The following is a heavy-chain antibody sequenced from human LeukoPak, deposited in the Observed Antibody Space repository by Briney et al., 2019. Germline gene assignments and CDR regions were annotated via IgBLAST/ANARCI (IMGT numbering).Heavy chain of an antibody. Sequence: GASVKVSCKASGNIFTTSAMHWVRQAPGQRLEWMGWISVYNGNTNYAQRLQGRVTMTTDTSTSTAYMELRSLRSDDTAVYYCARRQFITSDFDYWGQGTLVTVSS. CDR1: GNIFTTSA. D-gene: IGHD3-10*01. J-gene: IGHJ4*02. V-gene: IGHV1-18*01. CDR2: ISVYNGNT. CDR3: ARRQFITSDFDY.